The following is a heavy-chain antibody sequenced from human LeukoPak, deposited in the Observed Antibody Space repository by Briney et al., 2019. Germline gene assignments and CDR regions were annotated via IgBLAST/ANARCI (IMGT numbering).Heavy chain of an antibody. CDR3: ARGVALMGCAFDL. CDR1: GFTVRRDY. J-gene: IGHJ3*01. CDR2: TYSGANT. Sequence: GGSLRLSCAASGFTVRRDYMSWVRQAPGKGLEWVSATYSGANTNYADSVKGRFSISRDSSKNTLFLQMNSLRAEDTAVYYCARGVALMGCAFDLWGQGTMVTVFS. V-gene: IGHV3-66*01. D-gene: IGHD2-15*01.